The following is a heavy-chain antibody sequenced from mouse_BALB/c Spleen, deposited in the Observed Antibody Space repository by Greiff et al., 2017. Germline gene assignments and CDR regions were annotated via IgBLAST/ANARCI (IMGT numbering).Heavy chain of an antibody. CDR2: ISSGGSYT. V-gene: IGHV5-9-4*01. D-gene: IGHD1-1*01. CDR1: GFTFSSYA. CDR3: ARGYYGSSYFDY. J-gene: IGHJ2*01. Sequence: DVMLVESGGGLVKPGGSLKLSCAASGFTFSSYAMSWVRQSPEKRLEWVAEISSGGSYTYYPDTVTGRFTISRDNAKNTLYLEMSSLRSEDTAMYYCARGYYGSSYFDYWGQGTTLTVSS.